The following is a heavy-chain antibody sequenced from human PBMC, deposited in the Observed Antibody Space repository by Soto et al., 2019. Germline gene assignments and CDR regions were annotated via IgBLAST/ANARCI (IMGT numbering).Heavy chain of an antibody. CDR3: ARERWSGITCYVVGFDY. Sequence: EVQLVGSGGGLVQPGRSLRLSCTASGFTFGDYAMSWFRQAPGKGLEWVGLIRNKVFDGTTEYAASVKGRFTISTDDSKTIAHLQMNSLQTEDSAVYFCARERWSGITCYVVGFDYWGQGTLVTGSS. J-gene: IGHJ4*02. D-gene: IGHD3-3*01. V-gene: IGHV3-49*03. CDR2: IRNKVFDGTT. CDR1: GFTFGDYA.